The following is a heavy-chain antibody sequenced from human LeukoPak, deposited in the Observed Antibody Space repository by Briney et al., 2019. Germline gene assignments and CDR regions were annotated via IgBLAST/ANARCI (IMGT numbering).Heavy chain of an antibody. D-gene: IGHD5-24*01. Sequence: ASVKVSCKASGYTFTGYYMHWVRQAPGQGLEWMGWINPNSGGTNYAQKFQGRVTMTRDTSISTAYMELSRLRSEDTAEYYCARDQLRGVAANWGQGTLVTVSS. CDR3: ARDQLRGVAAN. V-gene: IGHV1-2*02. J-gene: IGHJ4*02. CDR2: INPNSGGT. CDR1: GYTFTGYY.